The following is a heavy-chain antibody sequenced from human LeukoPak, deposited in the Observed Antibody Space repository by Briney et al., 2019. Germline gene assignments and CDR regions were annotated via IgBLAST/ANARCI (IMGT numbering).Heavy chain of an antibody. CDR1: GGTFSSYA. Sequence: ASVKVSCKASGGTFSSYAISWVRQAPGQGLEWMGWINPNSGGTNYAQKFQGRVTMTRDTSISTAYMELSRLRSDDTAVYYCARGGVNDAFDIWGQGTMVTVSS. V-gene: IGHV1-2*02. CDR3: ARGGVNDAFDI. CDR2: INPNSGGT. D-gene: IGHD2-21*01. J-gene: IGHJ3*02.